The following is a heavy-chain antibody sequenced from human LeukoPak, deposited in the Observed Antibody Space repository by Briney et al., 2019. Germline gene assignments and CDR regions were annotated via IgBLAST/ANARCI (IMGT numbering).Heavy chain of an antibody. CDR3: ASSLSGSGSYFNESYCYYGMDV. D-gene: IGHD3-10*01. J-gene: IGHJ6*02. CDR1: GYSFTSYW. Sequence: GESLRISCKGSGYSFTSYWISWVRQMPGKGLEWMGRIDPSDSYTNYSPSFQGHVTISADKSISTAYLQWSSLKASDTAMYYCASSLSGSGSYFNESYCYYGMDVWGQGTTVTVSS. V-gene: IGHV5-10-1*01. CDR2: IDPSDSYT.